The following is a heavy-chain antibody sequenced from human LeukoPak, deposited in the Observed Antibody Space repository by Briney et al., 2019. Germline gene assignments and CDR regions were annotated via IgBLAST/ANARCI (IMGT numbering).Heavy chain of an antibody. CDR1: GYSINNYL. CDR2: IYPADSDI. J-gene: IGHJ5*02. Sequence: GESLKISCKGSGYSINNYLIAWVRQMPGKGLEWMGIIYPADSDIRYSPSFQGQVTISADKSISTAYLQWNSLKASDTAMYYCARQEYCSGASCYTWFDPWGQGTLVTVSS. V-gene: IGHV5-51*01. D-gene: IGHD2-15*01. CDR3: ARQEYCSGASCYTWFDP.